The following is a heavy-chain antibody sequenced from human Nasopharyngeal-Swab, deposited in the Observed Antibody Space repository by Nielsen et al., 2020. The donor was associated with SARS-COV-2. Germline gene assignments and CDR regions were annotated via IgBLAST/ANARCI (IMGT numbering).Heavy chain of an antibody. J-gene: IGHJ6*02. V-gene: IGHV3-21*01. CDR1: GFTLSSYS. CDR3: ARAEGRSSSWPYYYYGMDV. Sequence: GGSLRLSCAASGFTLSSYSMNWVRQAPGKGLEWVSSISSSSSYIYYADSVKGRFTISRDNAKNSLYLQMNSLRAEDTAVYYCARAEGRSSSWPYYYYGMDVWGQGTTVTVSS. CDR2: ISSSSSYI. D-gene: IGHD6-13*01.